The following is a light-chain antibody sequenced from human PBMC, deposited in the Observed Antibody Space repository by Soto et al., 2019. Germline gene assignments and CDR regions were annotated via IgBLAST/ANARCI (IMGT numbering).Light chain of an antibody. CDR1: QSISYS. CDR2: AAS. V-gene: IGKV1-39*01. CDR3: QESISNLGT. Sequence: DIQMTQSPSSLSASVGESVTFTCRASQSISYSLNWFQQKPGKAPKVLIYAASSLPSGVPSRFSGSGSGTEFTLTINSLQREDFATYYCQESISNLGTFGPGSTVDIK. J-gene: IGKJ3*01.